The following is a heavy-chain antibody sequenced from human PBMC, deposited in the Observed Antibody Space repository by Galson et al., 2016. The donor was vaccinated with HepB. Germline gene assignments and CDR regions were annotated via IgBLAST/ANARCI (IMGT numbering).Heavy chain of an antibody. V-gene: IGHV1-69*06. J-gene: IGHJ5*02. Sequence: SVKVSCKASGYTFSRYGISWVRQAPGHGLEWMGGITPIFGSATYAQKFQGRVTITAVKSAHTVYMELRSLRSEDTAVYYCARGATVGARVWFDPWGQGTRVTVSS. CDR3: ARGATVGARVWFDP. CDR1: GYTFSRYG. CDR2: ITPIFGSA. D-gene: IGHD1-26*01.